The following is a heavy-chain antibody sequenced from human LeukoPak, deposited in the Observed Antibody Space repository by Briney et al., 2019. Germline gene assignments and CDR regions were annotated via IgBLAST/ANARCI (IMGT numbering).Heavy chain of an antibody. V-gene: IGHV4-61*10. Sequence: SETLSLTCTVSGGSISSGSYYWSWIRQSAGKGLEWIGEINHSGSTNYNPSLKSRVTISVDTSKNQFSLKLSSVTAADTAVYYCAGHGSYGYVRWGQGTLVTVSS. CDR2: INHSGST. CDR1: GGSISSGSYY. CDR3: AGHGSYGYVR. D-gene: IGHD5-18*01. J-gene: IGHJ4*02.